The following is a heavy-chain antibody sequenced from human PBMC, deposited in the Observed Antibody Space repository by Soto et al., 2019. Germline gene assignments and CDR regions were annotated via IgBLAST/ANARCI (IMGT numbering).Heavy chain of an antibody. Sequence: QVQLVQSGAEVKKPGASVKVSCKASGYTFTSYYMHWVRQAPGQGLEWMGIINPSGGSTSYAQKFQGRVTMTRDTSTSTVYMELSSLRSEDTAVYYCAREGHPRWLVRTCGMDVWGQGTTVTVSS. D-gene: IGHD6-19*01. CDR1: GYTFTSYY. CDR3: AREGHPRWLVRTCGMDV. V-gene: IGHV1-46*01. J-gene: IGHJ6*02. CDR2: INPSGGST.